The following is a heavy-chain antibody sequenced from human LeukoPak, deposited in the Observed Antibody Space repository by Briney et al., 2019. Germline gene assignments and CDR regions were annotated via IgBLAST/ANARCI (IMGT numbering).Heavy chain of an antibody. CDR3: ARITAHCFDH. J-gene: IGHJ4*02. CDR1: GFTFGTFD. D-gene: IGHD3-16*01. CDR2: LSCIDSSCTE. Sequence: GGCLRLSCAASGFTFGTFDMSWVRQAPGKGLEWVSTLSCIDSSCTEYYADSVKGRFTISRDNSKNTLFLQMSSLRVEDTAVYYCARITAHCFDHWGQGTLVTVSS. V-gene: IGHV3-23*01.